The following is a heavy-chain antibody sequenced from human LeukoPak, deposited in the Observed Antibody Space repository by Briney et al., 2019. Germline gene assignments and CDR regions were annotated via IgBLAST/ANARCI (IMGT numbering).Heavy chain of an antibody. CDR2: IIPIFGTA. J-gene: IGHJ3*02. V-gene: IGHV1-69*13. CDR1: GGTFSSYA. D-gene: IGHD2-2*01. CDR3: AREGLGYCSSTSCYFAFDI. Sequence: GASVKVSCKASGGTFSSYAISWVRQAPGQGLEWMGGIIPIFGTANYAQKFQGRVTMTAHESTSTACMELSSLRSEDTAVYYCAREGLGYCSSTSCYFAFDIWGQGTMVTVSS.